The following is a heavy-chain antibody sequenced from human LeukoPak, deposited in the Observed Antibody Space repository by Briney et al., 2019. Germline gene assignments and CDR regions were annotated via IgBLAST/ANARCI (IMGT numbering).Heavy chain of an antibody. V-gene: IGHV3-30*18. Sequence: PGGSLRLSCAASGFTFSSYGMHWVRQAPGKGLEWVAVISYDEGNKYYADSVKGRFTISRDNSKNTLYLQMNSLRAEDTAVYYCAKEAVNYYDSSGYFDDAFDIWGQGTMVTVSS. CDR2: ISYDEGNK. J-gene: IGHJ3*02. D-gene: IGHD3-22*01. CDR3: AKEAVNYYDSSGYFDDAFDI. CDR1: GFTFSSYG.